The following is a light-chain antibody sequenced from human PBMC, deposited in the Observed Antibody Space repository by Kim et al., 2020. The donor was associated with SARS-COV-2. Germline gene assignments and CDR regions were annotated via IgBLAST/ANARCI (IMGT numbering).Light chain of an antibody. V-gene: IGLV3-1*01. CDR2: QDA. J-gene: IGLJ3*02. CDR3: QTLDSSTV. CDR1: KLGYKL. Sequence: VPGSTGLSACISWSGEKLGYKLTAWNQQKPGQSPGLVIYQDAKRPSGIPERFSGYISGNTATLTIRGTQAVDEADYYCQTLDSSTVCGGGTQLTVL.